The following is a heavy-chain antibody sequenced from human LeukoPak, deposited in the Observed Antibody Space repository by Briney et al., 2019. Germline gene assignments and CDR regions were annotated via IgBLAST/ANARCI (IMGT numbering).Heavy chain of an antibody. D-gene: IGHD2-15*01. CDR1: GFTFSHFW. CDR3: VREDGYCSGGNCYSYFDS. Sequence: GGSLRLSCAASGFTFSHFWMSWVRQAPGKGLEWVAYIKKTGSETYYVDSVKGRFTITRDNTRNSLSLQMYSLRAEDTAVYFCVREDGYCSGGNCYSYFDSWGQGTLVTVSS. CDR2: IKKTGSET. V-gene: IGHV3-7*01. J-gene: IGHJ4*02.